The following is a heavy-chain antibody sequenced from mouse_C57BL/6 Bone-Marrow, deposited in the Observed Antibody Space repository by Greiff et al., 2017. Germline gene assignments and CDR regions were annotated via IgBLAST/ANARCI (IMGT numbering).Heavy chain of an antibody. CDR2: IDPEDGDT. CDR3: TGYYGSSSYWYFDV. J-gene: IGHJ1*03. Sequence: EVQLQQSGAELVRPGASVKLSCTASGFNIKDYYMHWVKQRPEQGLEWIGRIDPEDGDTEYAPKFQGKATMTADTSSNTAYLQLSSLTSEDTAVYYCTGYYGSSSYWYFDVWGTGTTVTVSS. CDR1: GFNIKDYY. V-gene: IGHV14-1*01. D-gene: IGHD1-1*01.